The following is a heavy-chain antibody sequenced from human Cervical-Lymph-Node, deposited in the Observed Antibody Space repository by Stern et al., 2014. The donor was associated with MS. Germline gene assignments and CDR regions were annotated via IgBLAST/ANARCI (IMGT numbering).Heavy chain of an antibody. CDR1: GFLLSGDGVG. J-gene: IGHJ6*02. CDR3: AHSFGSVSGTYSGMDV. CDR2: IYWDDDD. Sequence: QVNLRESGPSLVRPTQTVTLTCTVSGFLLSGDGVGVGWIRQATGKALEWLALIYWDDDDPYSQSLKNRLTIKKDTSKNQVVLTMTDMDPEDTGTYYCAHSFGSVSGTYSGMDVWGQGTTVTVS. V-gene: IGHV2-5*02. D-gene: IGHD1-7*01.